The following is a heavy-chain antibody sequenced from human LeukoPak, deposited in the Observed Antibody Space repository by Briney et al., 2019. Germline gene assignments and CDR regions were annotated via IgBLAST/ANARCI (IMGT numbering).Heavy chain of an antibody. CDR3: AKGLEVERLKALFKCAFDI. J-gene: IGHJ3*02. CDR2: ISGSGGST. CDR1: GFTFSSFG. D-gene: IGHD1-1*01. Sequence: PGGTLRLSCAASGFTFSSFGMSWVRQAPGKGLEWVSAISGSGGSTYYADSVKGRFTISRDNSKNTLYLQMNSLRAEDTAVYYCAKGLEVERLKALFKCAFDIWGQGTMVTVSS. V-gene: IGHV3-23*01.